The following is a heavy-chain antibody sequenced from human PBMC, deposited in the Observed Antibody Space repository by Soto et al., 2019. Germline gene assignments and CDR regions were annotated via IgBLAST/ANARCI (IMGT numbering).Heavy chain of an antibody. Sequence: GASVKVSCKASGYTFTGYYLHWVRQAPGQGLEWMGWMNPDSGDTNYAQKFQGRVTITADESTSTAYMELSSLRSEDTAVYYCARRGNGIAARFPNWFDPWGQGTLVTVSS. J-gene: IGHJ5*02. D-gene: IGHD6-6*01. CDR3: ARRGNGIAARFPNWFDP. V-gene: IGHV1-2*02. CDR1: GYTFTGYY. CDR2: MNPDSGDT.